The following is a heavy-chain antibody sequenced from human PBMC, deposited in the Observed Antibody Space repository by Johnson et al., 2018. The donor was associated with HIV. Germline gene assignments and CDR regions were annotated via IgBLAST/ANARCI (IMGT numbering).Heavy chain of an antibody. D-gene: IGHD5-12*01. CDR3: AKGRGYDYDALDF. Sequence: QVHLVESGGGVVQPGRSLRLSCAASGFTFSSYAMHWVRQAPAKGLEWVAVISYDGSNKYYADSVRGRFSISRDKSKDTLYLQMSSLRAEDTAVYYCAKGRGYDYDALDFWGQGTMVTVSS. CDR1: GFTFSSYA. CDR2: ISYDGSNK. V-gene: IGHV3-30-3*02. J-gene: IGHJ3*01.